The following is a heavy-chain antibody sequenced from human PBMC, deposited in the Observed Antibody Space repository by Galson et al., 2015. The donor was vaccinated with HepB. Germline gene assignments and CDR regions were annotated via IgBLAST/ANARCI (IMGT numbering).Heavy chain of an antibody. CDR1: GYTLTELS. D-gene: IGHD3-10*01. J-gene: IGHJ6*02. CDR2: FDPEDGET. CDR3: ATGPVRGVIITPDYGMDV. V-gene: IGHV1-24*01. Sequence: SVKVSCKVSGYTLTELSMHWVRQAPGKGLEWMGGFDPEDGETIYAQKFQGRVTMTEDTSTDTAYMELSSLRSEDTAVYYCATGPVRGVIITPDYGMDVWGQGTTVTVSS.